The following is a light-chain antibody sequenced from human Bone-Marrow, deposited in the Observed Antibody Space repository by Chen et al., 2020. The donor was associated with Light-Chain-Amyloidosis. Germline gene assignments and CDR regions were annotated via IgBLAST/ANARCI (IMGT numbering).Light chain of an antibody. CDR1: ELPTKY. J-gene: IGLJ2*01. CDR3: QSADSSGTYEVI. CDR2: RDT. V-gene: IGLV3-25*03. Sequence: SYELTQPPSVSVSPGQTARTTNSGDELPTKYAYWYQQKPGQAPVLVIHRDTERPSGISERFSGSSSGTTATLTISGVQAEDEADYHCQSADSSGTYEVIFGGGTKLTVL.